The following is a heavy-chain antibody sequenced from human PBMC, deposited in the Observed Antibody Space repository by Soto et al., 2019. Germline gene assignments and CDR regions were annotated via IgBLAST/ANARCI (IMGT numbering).Heavy chain of an antibody. CDR2: IVPIIGVA. Sequence: QVQLVQSGAEVKKPGSSVKVSCKASGGSFTRHAISWVRQAPGHGLEWMGGIVPIIGVANYAQNFQDRFTIIADESTSTAYKSEDTALYYCARGGDGYNYYFVYWGQGTLVTVSS. V-gene: IGHV1-69*01. D-gene: IGHD5-12*01. CDR3: ARGGDGYNYYFVY. CDR1: GGSFTRHA. J-gene: IGHJ4*02.